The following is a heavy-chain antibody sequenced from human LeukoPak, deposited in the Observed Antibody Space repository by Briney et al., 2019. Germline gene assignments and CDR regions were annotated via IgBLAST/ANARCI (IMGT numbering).Heavy chain of an antibody. D-gene: IGHD3-9*01. CDR3: AKDALRYFDWLLSFDY. CDR2: ISGSGGST. J-gene: IGHJ4*02. Sequence: GGSLRLSCAASGFTFSSYAMSWVRPAPGEGLEWVSAISGSGGSTYYADSVKGRFTISRDNSKNTLYLQMNSLRAEDTAVYYCAKDALRYFDWLLSFDYWGQGTLVTVSS. CDR1: GFTFSSYA. V-gene: IGHV3-23*01.